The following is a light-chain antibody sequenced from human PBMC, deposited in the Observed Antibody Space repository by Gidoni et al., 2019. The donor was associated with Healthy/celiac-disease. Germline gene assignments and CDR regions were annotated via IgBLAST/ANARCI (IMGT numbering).Light chain of an antibody. CDR1: QSVSSY. CDR2: DAS. CDR3: QQRSNWPPMYT. V-gene: IGKV3-11*01. Sequence: EIVLTQSPATLSLSPGERATLSCRASQSVSSYLAWYQQKPGQAPRLLIYDASNRATGIPARFSGSGSGTDFTLTISSLGPEDFAVYYCQQRSNWPPMYTFGQGTKLEIK. J-gene: IGKJ2*01.